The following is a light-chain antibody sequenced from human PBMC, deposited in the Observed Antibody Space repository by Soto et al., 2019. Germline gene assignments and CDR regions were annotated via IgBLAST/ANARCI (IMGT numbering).Light chain of an antibody. J-gene: IGKJ3*01. CDR1: QSVSSSY. CDR2: SAS. Sequence: EIVLTQSPGTLSLSPGERATLSCRASQSVSSSYLAWYQQKPGQAPRLLIYSASSRATDIPDRFSGSGSGTDFTLTISRLEPEDFAVYYCQQYGSSPPRFTCGPGTRVDIK. CDR3: QQYGSSPPRFT. V-gene: IGKV3-20*01.